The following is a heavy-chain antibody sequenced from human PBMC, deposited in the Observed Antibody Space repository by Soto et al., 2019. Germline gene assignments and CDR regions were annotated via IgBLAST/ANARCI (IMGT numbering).Heavy chain of an antibody. J-gene: IGHJ4*02. CDR3: ARENYFDY. CDR2: IKPDGSDK. CDR1: GFTFRNYW. Sequence: EVQLVESGGGLVQPGGSLRLSCAASGFTFRNYWMSWVRQTPVKGLEWVANIKPDGSDKYYVDSVKGRFTISRDNAKNSVFLQMNSLRAEDTAVYYCARENYFDYWGQGTLVTVSS. V-gene: IGHV3-7*01.